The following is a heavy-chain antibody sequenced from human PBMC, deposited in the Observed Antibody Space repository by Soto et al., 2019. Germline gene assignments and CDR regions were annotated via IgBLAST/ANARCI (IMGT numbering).Heavy chain of an antibody. CDR1: GFTFSGSA. D-gene: IGHD1-26*01. CDR2: IRSKTNNYAT. V-gene: IGHV3-73*01. Sequence: GGSLRLSCAASGFTFSGSAIHWVRQASGKGLEWVGRIRSKTNNYATAYAASVKGRFTISRDDSENTAYLQMNSLKTEDTAVYYCTRPEVGGGGYYFDYWGQGTLVTVSS. J-gene: IGHJ4*02. CDR3: TRPEVGGGGYYFDY.